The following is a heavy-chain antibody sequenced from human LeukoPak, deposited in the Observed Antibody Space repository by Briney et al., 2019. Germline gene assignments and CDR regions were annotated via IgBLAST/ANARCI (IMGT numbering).Heavy chain of an antibody. J-gene: IGHJ4*02. V-gene: IGHV3-30-3*01. CDR2: VSYDGTNK. CDR3: ASSPSSYFDY. CDR1: GFTFSSHA. D-gene: IGHD6-13*01. Sequence: GGSLRLSCAASGFTFSSHAMHWVRQAPGKGLEWVALVSYDGTNKYYSDSVMGRFTVSRDNSKDTLYLQMNSLRVEDTAVYYCASSPSSYFDYWGQGTLVTVSS.